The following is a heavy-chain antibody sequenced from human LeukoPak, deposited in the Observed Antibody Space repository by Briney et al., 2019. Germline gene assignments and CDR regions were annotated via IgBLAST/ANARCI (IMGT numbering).Heavy chain of an antibody. D-gene: IGHD6-13*01. V-gene: IGHV3-30*18. CDR1: GFTFSSYG. Sequence: GGSLRLSCAASGFTFSSYGMHWVRQAPGKGLEWVAVISYDGSNKYYADSVKGRFTISRDNSKNTLYLQMNSLRAEDTAVYYCAKDGIAAADDFDYWGQGTLVTVSS. CDR3: AKDGIAAADDFDY. J-gene: IGHJ4*02. CDR2: ISYDGSNK.